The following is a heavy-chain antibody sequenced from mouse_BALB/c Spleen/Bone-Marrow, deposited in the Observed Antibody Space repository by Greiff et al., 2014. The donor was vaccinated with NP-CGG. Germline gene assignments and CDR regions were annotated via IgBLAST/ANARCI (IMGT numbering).Heavy chain of an antibody. D-gene: IGHD4-1*01. J-gene: IGHJ2*01. CDR3: ARELGRGYYFDY. V-gene: IGHV1S130*01. CDR2: IHPISGNT. CDR1: GYTFTSSW. Sequence: QVQLQQSGSVLVRPGASVKLSCKASGYTFTSSWMHWAKQRPGQGLEWIGEIHPISGNTNYNEKFEGKATLTVDTSSSTAYVDLSSLTSEDSAVYYCARELGRGYYFDYWGQGTTLTVSS.